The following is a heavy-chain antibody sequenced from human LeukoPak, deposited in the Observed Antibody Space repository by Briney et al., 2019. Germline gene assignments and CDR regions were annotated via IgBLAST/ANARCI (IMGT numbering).Heavy chain of an antibody. CDR1: GYSISSGYY. CDR3: ARDSDYYGSGSYYNY. J-gene: IGHJ4*02. D-gene: IGHD3-10*01. Sequence: SETLSLTCTVSGYSISSGYYWGWIRQPPGKGLEWIGSIYHSGSTYYNPSLKSRVTISVDTSKNQFSLKLSSVTAADTAVYYCARDSDYYGSGSYYNYWGQGTLVTVSS. V-gene: IGHV4-38-2*02. CDR2: IYHSGST.